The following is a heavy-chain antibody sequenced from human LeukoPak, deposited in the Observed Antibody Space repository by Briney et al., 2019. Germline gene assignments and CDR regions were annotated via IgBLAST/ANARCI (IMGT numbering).Heavy chain of an antibody. J-gene: IGHJ4*02. Sequence: SQTLSLTCTVSGGSISSGGYYWSWIRQPPGKGLEWIGYIYHSGSTYYNPSLKSRVTISVDRSKNQFSLKLSSVTAADTAVYYCARVVNRVDIVATKHFDYWGQGTLVTVSS. V-gene: IGHV4-30-2*01. CDR3: ARVVNRVDIVATKHFDY. CDR2: IYHSGST. CDR1: GGSISSGGYY. D-gene: IGHD5-12*01.